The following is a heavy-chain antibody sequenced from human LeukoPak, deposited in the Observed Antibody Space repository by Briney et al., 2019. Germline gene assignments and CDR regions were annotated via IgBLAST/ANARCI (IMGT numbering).Heavy chain of an antibody. D-gene: IGHD6-6*01. Sequence: SETLSLTCTVSGGSISSGGYYWSWPRQPPGKGLEGIGYIYHSGSTYYNPSLKSRVTISVDRSKNQFSLKLSSVTAADTAVYYCARGPSIAALGWFDPWGQGTLVTVSS. V-gene: IGHV4-30-2*01. CDR1: GGSISSGGYY. J-gene: IGHJ5*02. CDR3: ARGPSIAALGWFDP. CDR2: IYHSGST.